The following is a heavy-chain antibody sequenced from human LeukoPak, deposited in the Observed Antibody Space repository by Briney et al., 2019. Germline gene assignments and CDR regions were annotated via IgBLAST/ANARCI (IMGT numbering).Heavy chain of an antibody. CDR3: ARDLLYYDILTGYYLLHDAFDI. V-gene: IGHV3-7*01. CDR1: GFTFSSYW. Sequence: GGSLRLSCAASGFTFSSYWMSWVRQAPGKGLEWVANIKQDGSEKYYVDSVKGRFTISRDNAKNSLYLQMNSLRAEDTAVYYCARDLLYYDILTGYYLLHDAFDIWGQGTMVTVSS. CDR2: IKQDGSEK. J-gene: IGHJ3*02. D-gene: IGHD3-9*01.